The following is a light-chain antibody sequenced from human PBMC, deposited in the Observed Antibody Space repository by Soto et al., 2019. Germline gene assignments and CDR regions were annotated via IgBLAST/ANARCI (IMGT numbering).Light chain of an antibody. J-gene: IGKJ1*01. CDR2: DAS. CDR1: QSISSW. CDR3: QQYNSYWWT. V-gene: IGKV1-5*01. Sequence: DIQMTQSPSTLSASVGDRVTITCRASQSISSWLAWYQQKPGKAPKLLIYDASSLETGVPSRFSASGSGTEFTLSISSLQPADFATYYCQQYNSYWWTFGQGTKVEIK.